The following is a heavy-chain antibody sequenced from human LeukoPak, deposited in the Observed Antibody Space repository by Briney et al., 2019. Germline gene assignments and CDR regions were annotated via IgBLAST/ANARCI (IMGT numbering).Heavy chain of an antibody. Sequence: SETLSLTCAVSGYSISSGYYWGWIRQPPGKGLEWIGSIYHSGSTHYNPSLKSRVTISVDTSKNQFSLKLSSVTAADTAVYYCARDLLGNFGYGGQGTLVTVSS. D-gene: IGHD2/OR15-2a*01. V-gene: IGHV4-38-2*02. CDR3: ARDLLGNFGY. CDR1: GYSISSGYY. CDR2: IYHSGST. J-gene: IGHJ4*02.